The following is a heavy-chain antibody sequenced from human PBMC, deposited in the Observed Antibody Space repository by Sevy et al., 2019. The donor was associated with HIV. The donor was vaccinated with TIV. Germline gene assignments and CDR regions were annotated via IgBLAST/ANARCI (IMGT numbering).Heavy chain of an antibody. D-gene: IGHD5-12*01. J-gene: IGHJ4*02. V-gene: IGHV3-15*01. CDR3: SMEDGYNYFDY. Sequence: GGSLRLSCAASGFTFSNYWMTWVRQAPGKGLEWVGRIKSETDGGTTDYAEPVKGRFSISRDDSKNTLYLQMNSLKIEDTAVYYCSMEDGYNYFDYWGQGALVTVSS. CDR1: GFTFSNYW. CDR2: IKSETDGGTT.